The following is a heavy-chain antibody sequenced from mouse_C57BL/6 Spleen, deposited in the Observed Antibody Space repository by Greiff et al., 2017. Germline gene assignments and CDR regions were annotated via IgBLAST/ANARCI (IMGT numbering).Heavy chain of an antibody. D-gene: IGHD1-1*01. V-gene: IGHV3-6*01. CDR1: GYSITSGYY. CDR2: ISYDGSN. CDR3: ARRDIYYYGSSPSMAMDY. Sequence: ESGPGLVKPSQSLSLTCSVTGYSITSGYYWNWIRQFPGNKLEWMGYISYDGSNNYNPSLKNRISITRDTSKNQFFLKLNSVTTEDTATYYCARRDIYYYGSSPSMAMDYWGQGTSVTVSS. J-gene: IGHJ4*01.